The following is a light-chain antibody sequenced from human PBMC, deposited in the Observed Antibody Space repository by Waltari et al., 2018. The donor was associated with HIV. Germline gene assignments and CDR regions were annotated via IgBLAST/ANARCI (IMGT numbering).Light chain of an antibody. CDR3: QQRTNWWT. Sequence: EIFFNQAPAPLALSSGESASLSCRASERISTYLAWYQQRPCQAPRLLIYDASHSATGVPARFSGSGSGTDFTLTISSLEPDDFAIYYCQQRTNWWTFGQGTRVETK. J-gene: IGKJ1*01. CDR1: ERISTY. CDR2: DAS. V-gene: IGKV3-11*01.